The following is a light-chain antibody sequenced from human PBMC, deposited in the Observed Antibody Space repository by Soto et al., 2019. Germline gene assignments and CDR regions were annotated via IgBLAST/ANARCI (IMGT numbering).Light chain of an antibody. J-gene: IGKJ4*01. CDR3: QQSSISPLT. V-gene: IGKV3-20*01. Sequence: EIVLTQSPGTLSLSPGERATLSCRASQSVPKDYLVWYQHKPGQAPRLLIHGASSSATGIPDRFSGSGSGTDSTLTISRLEPEDFAVYYCQQSSISPLTVGGGTKVDIK. CDR2: GAS. CDR1: QSVPKDY.